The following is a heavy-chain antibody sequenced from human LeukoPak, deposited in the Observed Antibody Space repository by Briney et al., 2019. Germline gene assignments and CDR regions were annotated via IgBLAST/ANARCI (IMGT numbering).Heavy chain of an antibody. CDR3: ARDQGDPLGSGWRGYYYYGMDV. V-gene: IGHV1-69*13. J-gene: IGHJ6*04. D-gene: IGHD6-19*01. CDR1: GGTFSSYA. CDR2: IIPIFGTA. Sequence: SVKVSCKASGGTFSSYAISWVRQAPGQGLEWMGGIIPIFGTANYAQKFQGRVTITADESTSTAYMELSSLRSEDTAVYYCARDQGDPLGSGWRGYYYYGMDVWGKGTTVTVSS.